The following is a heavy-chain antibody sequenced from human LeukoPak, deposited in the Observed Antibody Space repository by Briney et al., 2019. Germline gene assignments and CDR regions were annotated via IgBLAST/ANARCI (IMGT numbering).Heavy chain of an antibody. CDR3: ARVSYYGSGTFDY. V-gene: IGHV4-59*01. Sequence: SETLSLTCTVSGGSISSYYWSWIRQPPGKGLEWIGYIYYSGSTNYNPSLKSRVTISVDTSKNQFSLKLSSVTAADTAVYYCARVSYYGSGTFDYWGQGTLVTVSS. CDR1: GGSISSYY. CDR2: IYYSGST. J-gene: IGHJ4*02. D-gene: IGHD3-10*01.